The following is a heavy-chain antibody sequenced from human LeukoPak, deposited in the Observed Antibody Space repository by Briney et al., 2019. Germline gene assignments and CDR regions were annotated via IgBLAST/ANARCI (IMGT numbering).Heavy chain of an antibody. J-gene: IGHJ1*01. CDR3: AKGGGGYCSSSSCYYAEYFQK. Sequence: GGSLRLSCAASGFTFSSYGMHWVRQAPGKGLEWVAVIWHDGSNKYYADSVKGRFTISRDNSKNTLYLQMNSLRAEDTAVYYCAKGGGGYCSSSSCYYAEYFQKWGQGTLVTVSS. CDR1: GFTFSSYG. D-gene: IGHD2-2*01. CDR2: IWHDGSNK. V-gene: IGHV3-30*02.